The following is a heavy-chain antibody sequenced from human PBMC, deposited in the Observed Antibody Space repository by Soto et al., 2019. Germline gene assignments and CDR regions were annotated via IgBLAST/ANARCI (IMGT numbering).Heavy chain of an antibody. CDR3: ARDPAAWLDSGYDSQDNWFDP. D-gene: IGHD5-12*01. Sequence: GGSLRLSCAASGFTFSSYAMHWVRQAPGKGLEWVAVISYDGSNKYYADSVKGRFTISRDNSKNTLYLQMNSLRAEDTAVYYCARDPAAWLDSGYDSQDNWFDPWGQGTLVTVSS. V-gene: IGHV3-30-3*01. CDR1: GFTFSSYA. CDR2: ISYDGSNK. J-gene: IGHJ5*02.